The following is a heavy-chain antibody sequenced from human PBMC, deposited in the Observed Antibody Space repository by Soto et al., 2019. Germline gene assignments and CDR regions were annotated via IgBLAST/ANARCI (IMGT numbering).Heavy chain of an antibody. V-gene: IGHV5-51*01. CDR3: ATLVGATASHYYYYGMDV. CDR2: IYPGDSDT. CDR1: GYSFTSYW. D-gene: IGHD1-26*01. Sequence: RGESLKISCKGSGYSFTSYWIGWVRQMPGKGLEWMGIIYPGDSDTRYSPSFQGQVTISADKSISTAYLQWSSLKASDTAMYYCATLVGATASHYYYYGMDVWGQGTTVTVSS. J-gene: IGHJ6*02.